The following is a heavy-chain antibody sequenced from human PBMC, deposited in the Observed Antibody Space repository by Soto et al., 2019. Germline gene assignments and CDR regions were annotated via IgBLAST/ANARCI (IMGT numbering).Heavy chain of an antibody. D-gene: IGHD3-22*01. J-gene: IGHJ5*02. CDR3: AREASPHYDSSGYSPDPNWFDP. Sequence: SVKVSCKASGGTFSSYAISWVRQAPGQGLEWMGGIIPIFGTANYAQKFQGRVTITADESTSTAYMELSSLRSEDTAVYYCAREASPHYDSSGYSPDPNWFDPWGQGTLVTVSS. V-gene: IGHV1-69*13. CDR1: GGTFSSYA. CDR2: IIPIFGTA.